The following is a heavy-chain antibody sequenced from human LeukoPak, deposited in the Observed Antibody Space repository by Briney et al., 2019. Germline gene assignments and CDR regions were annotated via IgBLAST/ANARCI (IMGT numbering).Heavy chain of an antibody. J-gene: IGHJ4*02. D-gene: IGHD3-16*01. CDR1: GGSISSGGYS. CDR3: ARDSRRWGASTGYFDY. CDR2: IYHSGST. Sequence: SQTLSLTCAVSGGSISSGGYSWSWIRQPPGTGLEWIGYIYHSGSTHYNPSLKSRVTISVDRSKNQFSLKLSSVTAADTAVYYCARDSRRWGASTGYFDYWGQGTLVTVSS. V-gene: IGHV4-30-2*01.